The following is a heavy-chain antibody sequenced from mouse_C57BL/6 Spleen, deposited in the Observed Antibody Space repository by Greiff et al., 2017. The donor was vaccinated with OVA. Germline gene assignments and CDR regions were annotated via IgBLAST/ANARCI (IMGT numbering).Heavy chain of an antibody. D-gene: IGHD2-3*01. V-gene: IGHV1-15*01. J-gene: IGHJ2*01. CDR1: GYTFTDYE. CDR3: TRWLLGRGYYFDY. Sequence: QVQLQQSGAELVRPGASVTLSCTASGYTFTDYEMHWVKQTPVHGLEWIGAIDPETGGTAYTQKFKGKAILTADKSSSTAYMELRSLTSEDSAVYYSTRWLLGRGYYFDYWGQGTTLTVSS. CDR2: IDPETGGT.